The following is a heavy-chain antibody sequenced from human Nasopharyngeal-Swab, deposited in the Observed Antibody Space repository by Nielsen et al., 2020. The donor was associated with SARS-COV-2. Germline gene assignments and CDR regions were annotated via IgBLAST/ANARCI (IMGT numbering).Heavy chain of an antibody. CDR1: GFTFDDFA. D-gene: IGHD3-3*01. CDR2: VSWHSGFI. Sequence: SLKISCAASGFTFDDFAMHWVRQTPGKGLEWVSGVSWHSGFIDYADSVKGRFTISRDNAKNSLYLQMNSLRAEDTAVYYCARDGLDYDFWSAYFMDVWGQGTTVTVSS. J-gene: IGHJ6*02. V-gene: IGHV3-9*01. CDR3: ARDGLDYDFWSAYFMDV.